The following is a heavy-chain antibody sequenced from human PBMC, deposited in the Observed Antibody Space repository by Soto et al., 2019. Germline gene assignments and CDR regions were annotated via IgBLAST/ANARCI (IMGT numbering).Heavy chain of an antibody. CDR2: IDPSDSYT. D-gene: IGHD5-12*01. CDR3: ARALAEDIVATIRVYYGMDV. Sequence: ESLKNSRKGSGYSFTRYWISWVRQMPGKGLEGMGRIDPSDSYTNYSPSFQGHVTISADKSISTAYLQWSSLKASDTAMYYCARALAEDIVATIRVYYGMDVWGQGTTVTVSS. V-gene: IGHV5-10-1*01. CDR1: GYSFTRYW. J-gene: IGHJ6*02.